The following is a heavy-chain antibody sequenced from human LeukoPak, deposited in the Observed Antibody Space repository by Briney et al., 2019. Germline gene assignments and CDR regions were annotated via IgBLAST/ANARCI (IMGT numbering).Heavy chain of an antibody. CDR2: ISAYNGNT. V-gene: IGHV1-18*01. D-gene: IGHD3-10*01. CDR1: GYTFVMYG. CDR3: ARGSGGLGGYYYYYYGMDV. Sequence: ASVKVSCKTSGYTFVMYGVSWVRQAPGQGLEWMGWISAYNGNTDYAQNLQGRVTMTTDTSTSTAYMELRSLRSDDTAVYYCARGSGGLGGYYYYYYGMDVWGQGTTVTVSS. J-gene: IGHJ6*02.